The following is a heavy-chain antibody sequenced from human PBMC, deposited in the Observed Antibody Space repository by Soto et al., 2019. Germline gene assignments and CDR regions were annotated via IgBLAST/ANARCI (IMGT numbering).Heavy chain of an antibody. Sequence: EEHLLESGGDLVQPGGSLRLSCAASGFTFSNYAMNWVRQAPGKGLEWVSSISGSGDETYYADSVKGRFTISRDNSNNTLSLQMNSLRAEDTAVYYCAKYRSGVAVAATNYWGQGTLVTVSS. CDR1: GFTFSNYA. CDR3: AKYRSGVAVAATNY. J-gene: IGHJ4*02. CDR2: ISGSGDET. D-gene: IGHD2-15*01. V-gene: IGHV3-23*01.